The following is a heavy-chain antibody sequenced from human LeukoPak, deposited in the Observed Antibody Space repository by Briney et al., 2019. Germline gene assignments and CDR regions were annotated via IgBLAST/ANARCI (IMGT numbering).Heavy chain of an antibody. CDR2: IYSSRSS. CDR3: ARGSSWYSPFDY. V-gene: IGHV4-4*07. Sequence: SETLSLTRTVSGDSISGYYWTWIRQPAGKGLEWIGCIYSSRSSNYNPSLKSRVTMSVDTSKNHFSLNLSSVTAADTAVYYCARGSSWYSPFDYWGQGTLVTVSS. CDR1: GDSISGYY. D-gene: IGHD6-13*01. J-gene: IGHJ4*02.